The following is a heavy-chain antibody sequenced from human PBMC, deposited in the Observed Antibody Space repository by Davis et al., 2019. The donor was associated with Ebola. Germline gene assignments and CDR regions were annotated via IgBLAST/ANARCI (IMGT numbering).Heavy chain of an antibody. CDR2: IYYSGST. D-gene: IGHD6-13*01. Sequence: MPSETLSLTCSVSGASISSYYWSWIRQPPRKGLEWIGYIYYSGSTNYNPSLKSRVTISVDTSKNQFSLKLSSVTAADTAMYYCARRGTSSWYAGWFDPWGQGTLVTVSS. CDR3: ARRGTSSWYAGWFDP. V-gene: IGHV4-59*08. CDR1: GASISSYY. J-gene: IGHJ5*02.